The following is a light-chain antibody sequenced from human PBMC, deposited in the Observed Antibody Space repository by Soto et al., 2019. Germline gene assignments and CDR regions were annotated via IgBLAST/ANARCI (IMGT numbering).Light chain of an antibody. CDR3: HQYGSSPRT. J-gene: IGKJ1*01. CDR1: HSVTSNY. V-gene: IGKV3-20*01. CDR2: GAS. Sequence: EIVLTQSPGTLSLSPGERATLSCRASHSVTSNYLAWYQQTPGQAPRLLFFGASIRATGIPDRFSGSGSGTDFTLSISRLEPGDFGMYFCHQYGSSPRTFGQGTKVDIK.